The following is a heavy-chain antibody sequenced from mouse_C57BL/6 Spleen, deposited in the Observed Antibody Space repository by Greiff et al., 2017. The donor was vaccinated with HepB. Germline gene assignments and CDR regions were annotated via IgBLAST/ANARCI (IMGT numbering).Heavy chain of an antibody. CDR3: ASYEYDDAWFAY. V-gene: IGHV1-55*01. Sequence: QVQLQQPGAELVKPGASVKMSCKASGYTFTSYWITWVKQRPGQGLEWIGDIYPGSGSTNYNEKFKSKATLTVDTSSSTAYMQLSSLTSEDSAVYYCASYEYDDAWFAYWGQGTLVTVSA. CDR1: GYTFTSYW. J-gene: IGHJ3*01. D-gene: IGHD2-4*01. CDR2: IYPGSGST.